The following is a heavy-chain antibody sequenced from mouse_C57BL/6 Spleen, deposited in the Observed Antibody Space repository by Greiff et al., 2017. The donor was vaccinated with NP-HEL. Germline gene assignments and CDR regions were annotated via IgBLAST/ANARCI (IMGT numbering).Heavy chain of an antibody. Sequence: EVQGVESGEGLVKPGGSLKLSCAASGFTFSSYAMSWVRQTPEKRLEWVAYISSGGDYIYYADTVKGRFTISRDNARNTLYLQMSSLKSEDTAMYYCTRDPGGNFVDYWGQGTTLTVSS. CDR2: ISSGGDYI. CDR3: TRDPGGNFVDY. CDR1: GFTFSSYA. D-gene: IGHD2-1*01. J-gene: IGHJ2*01. V-gene: IGHV5-9-1*02.